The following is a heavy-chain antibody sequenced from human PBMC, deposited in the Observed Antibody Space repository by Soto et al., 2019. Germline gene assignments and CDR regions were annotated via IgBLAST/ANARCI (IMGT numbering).Heavy chain of an antibody. Sequence: LRLSCTDSGFTFGNYGMHWVRQAPGKGLEWVASTSYDGNNKYYADSLKGRFTISRDNSKKMVYLQMTSLGPEDTAVYYCAKGGGSARDFDYWGQGALVTVSS. D-gene: IGHD1-26*01. CDR2: TSYDGNNK. CDR1: GFTFGNYG. CDR3: AKGGGSARDFDY. J-gene: IGHJ4*02. V-gene: IGHV3-30*18.